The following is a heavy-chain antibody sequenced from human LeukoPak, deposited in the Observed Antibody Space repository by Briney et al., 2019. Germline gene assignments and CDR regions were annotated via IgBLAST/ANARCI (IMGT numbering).Heavy chain of an antibody. CDR1: GYTFTSYG. CDR2: ISAYNGNT. CDR3: ARGGPEYDFWSGYYSD. D-gene: IGHD3-3*01. Sequence: ASVKVSCKASGYTFTSYGISWVRQAPGQGLEWMGWISAYNGNTNYVQKLQGRVTMTTDTSTSTAYMELRSLRSDDTAVYYCARGGPEYDFWSGYYSDWGQGTMVTVSS. V-gene: IGHV1-18*01. J-gene: IGHJ4*02.